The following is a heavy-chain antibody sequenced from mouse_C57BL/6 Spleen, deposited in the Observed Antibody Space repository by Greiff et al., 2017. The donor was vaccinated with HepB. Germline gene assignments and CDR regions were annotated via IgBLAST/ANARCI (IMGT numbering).Heavy chain of an antibody. J-gene: IGHJ2*01. V-gene: IGHV5-6*01. Sequence: EVQGVESGGDLVKPGGSLKLSCAASGFTFSSYGMSWVRQTPDKRLEWVATISSGGSYTYYPDSVKGRFTISRDKAKNTLDLQMSSLKSEDTAMYYCSRGVGDYWGQGTTLTVSS. CDR3: SRGVGDY. CDR2: ISSGGSYT. D-gene: IGHD1-1*02. CDR1: GFTFSSYG.